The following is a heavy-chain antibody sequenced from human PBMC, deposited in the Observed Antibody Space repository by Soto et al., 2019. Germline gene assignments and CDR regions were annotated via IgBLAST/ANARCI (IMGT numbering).Heavy chain of an antibody. CDR3: ARDAGYYDRSGYRGLGMDV. CDR1: GGSISSYY. J-gene: IGHJ6*02. V-gene: IGHV4-59*01. Sequence: SETLSLTCTVSGGSISSYYWSWIRQAPGKGLEWIGYIYSSGSTNYNTSLNSRVTIAVDTSKYQFSLKLSSVTAADTALYYCARDAGYYDRSGYRGLGMDVRGQGTTVTVSS. D-gene: IGHD3-22*01. CDR2: IYSSGST.